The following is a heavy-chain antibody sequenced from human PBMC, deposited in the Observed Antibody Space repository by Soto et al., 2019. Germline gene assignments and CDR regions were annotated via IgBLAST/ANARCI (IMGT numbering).Heavy chain of an antibody. J-gene: IGHJ4*02. Sequence: QVQLVESGGGVVQPGRSLRLSCAASGFTFSSYAMHWVRQAPGKGLEWVAVISYDGSNKYYADSVKGRFTISRDNSKNTLYLQMNSLRAEDTAVYYCARDFSANTLDYWGEGTMVTVS. CDR3: ARDFSANTLDY. V-gene: IGHV3-30-3*01. CDR2: ISYDGSNK. D-gene: IGHD5-18*01. CDR1: GFTFSSYA.